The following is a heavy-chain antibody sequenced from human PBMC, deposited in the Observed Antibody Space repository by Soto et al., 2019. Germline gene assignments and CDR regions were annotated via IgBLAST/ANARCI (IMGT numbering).Heavy chain of an antibody. CDR3: ARYSPGEPFDI. J-gene: IGHJ3*02. V-gene: IGHV3-33*01. D-gene: IGHD7-27*01. CDR1: GFTFSSYG. Sequence: PGGSLRLSCAASGFTFSSYGMHWVRQAPGKGLEWVAVIWYDGSNKYYADSVKGRFTISRDNSKNTLYLQMNSLRAEDTAVYYCARYSPGEPFDIWGQGTMVTVSS. CDR2: IWYDGSNK.